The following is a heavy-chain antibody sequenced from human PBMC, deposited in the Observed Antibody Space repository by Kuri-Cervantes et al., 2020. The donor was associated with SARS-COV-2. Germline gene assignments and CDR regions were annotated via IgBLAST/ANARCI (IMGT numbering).Heavy chain of an antibody. J-gene: IGHJ3*02. CDR3: ARGRYDFWSGPLDAFDI. V-gene: IGHV1-8*01. Sequence: ASVKVSCKASGYTFTSYDINWVRQATGQGLEWMGWMNPNSGNTGYAQKFQGRVTMTRNTSISTAYMELSSLRSDDTAVYYCARGRYDFWSGPLDAFDIWGQGTMITVSS. D-gene: IGHD3-3*01. CDR2: MNPNSGNT. CDR1: GYTFTSYD.